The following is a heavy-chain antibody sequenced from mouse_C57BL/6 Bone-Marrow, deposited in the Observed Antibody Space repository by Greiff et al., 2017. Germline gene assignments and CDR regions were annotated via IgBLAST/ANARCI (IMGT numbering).Heavy chain of an antibody. CDR3: TKNYYGSSPYYFDY. D-gene: IGHD1-1*01. CDR2: IDPETGGT. V-gene: IGHV1-15*01. J-gene: IGHJ2*01. CDR1: GYTFTDYE. Sequence: VQLQESGAELVRPGASVTLSCKASGYTFTDYEMHWVKQTPVHGLEWIGAIDPETGGTAYNQKFKGKAILTADNSSSTAYMELRSLTSEDSAVYYCTKNYYGSSPYYFDYWGQGTTLTVSS.